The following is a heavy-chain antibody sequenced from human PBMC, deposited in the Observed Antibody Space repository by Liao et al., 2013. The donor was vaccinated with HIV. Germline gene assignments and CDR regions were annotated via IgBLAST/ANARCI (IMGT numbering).Heavy chain of an antibody. CDR3: ARGGPREGYGSGSYGY. V-gene: IGHV4-34*01. CDR1: GGSFSAYY. Sequence: QVQLQQWGAGLLKPSETLSLTCAVYGGSFSAYYWTWIRQPPGKGLEWIGEINHSGGTNYNPSLNSRVTMSVDTSKNQFSLKLSSVTAADTAVYYCARGGPREGYGSGSYGYWGQGALVTVSS. D-gene: IGHD3-10*01. J-gene: IGHJ4*02. CDR2: INHSGGT.